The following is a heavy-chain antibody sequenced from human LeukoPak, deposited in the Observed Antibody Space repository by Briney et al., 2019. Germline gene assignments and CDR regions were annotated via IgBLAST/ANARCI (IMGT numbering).Heavy chain of an antibody. V-gene: IGHV4-39*07. J-gene: IGHJ6*03. CDR1: GGSISSSSYY. CDR2: IYYSGST. Sequence: ASETLSLTCTVSGGSISSSSYYWGWIRQPPGKGLEWIGSIYYSGSTYYNPSLKSRVTISVDTSKNQFSLKLNSVTAADTAVYYCARDNRLGVRGYYFMDVWGKGTTVTVSS. CDR3: ARDNRLGVRGYYFMDV. D-gene: IGHD3-16*01.